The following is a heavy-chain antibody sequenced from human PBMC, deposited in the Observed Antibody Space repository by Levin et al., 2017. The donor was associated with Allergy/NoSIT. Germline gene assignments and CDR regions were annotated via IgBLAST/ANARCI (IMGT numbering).Heavy chain of an antibody. CDR3: AKDIVVVVAATPSG. CDR2: ISGSGGST. Sequence: GASVKVSCAASGFTFSSYAMSWVRQAPGKGLEWVSAISGSGGSTYYADSVKGRFTISRDNSKNTLYLQMNSLRAEDTAVYYCAKDIVVVVAATPSGWGQGTLVTVSS. V-gene: IGHV3-23*01. J-gene: IGHJ4*02. D-gene: IGHD2-15*01. CDR1: GFTFSSYA.